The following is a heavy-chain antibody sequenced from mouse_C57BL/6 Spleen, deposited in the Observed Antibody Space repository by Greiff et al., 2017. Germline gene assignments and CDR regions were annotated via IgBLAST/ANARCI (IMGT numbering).Heavy chain of an antibody. Sequence: EVQLQQSGPELVKPGASVKISCKASGYTFTDYYMNWVNRSHGKSLEWIGDINPNNGGTSYNQKFKGKATLTVDKSSSTAYMELRSLTSEDSAVYYCAKGGAMDYWGQGTSVTVSS. CDR3: AKGGAMDY. V-gene: IGHV1-26*01. CDR1: GYTFTDYY. CDR2: INPNNGGT. J-gene: IGHJ4*01.